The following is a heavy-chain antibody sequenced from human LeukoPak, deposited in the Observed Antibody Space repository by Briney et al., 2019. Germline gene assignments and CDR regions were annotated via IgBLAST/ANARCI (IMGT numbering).Heavy chain of an antibody. V-gene: IGHV5-51*01. Sequence: GESLKISCKGSGYSFSSHWIGWVRQKPGKGLEWMGIIYPSDSDTKYSPAFQGQVTMSADKYTNTAYLEWRSLKASDTAMYYCARSAVPAAIRLFDPWGQGTLVTVSS. CDR1: GYSFSSHW. D-gene: IGHD2-2*02. CDR3: ARSAVPAAIRLFDP. CDR2: IYPSDSDT. J-gene: IGHJ5*02.